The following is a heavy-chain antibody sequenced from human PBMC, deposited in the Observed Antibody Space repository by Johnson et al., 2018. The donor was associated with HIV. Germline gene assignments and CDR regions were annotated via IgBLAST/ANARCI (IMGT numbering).Heavy chain of an antibody. CDR2: ISGRGGST. CDR1: GFIFSDYY. Sequence: MQLVESGGGLVKPGGSQRLSCAASGFIFSDYYMSWVRQAPGKGLEWVSAISGRGGSTYYAESVKGRFTISRDNFKNTLYLQMNSLKVEDTAVYYCARGAAFDIWGQGTMVIVSS. V-gene: IGHV3-66*01. J-gene: IGHJ3*02. CDR3: ARGAAFDI.